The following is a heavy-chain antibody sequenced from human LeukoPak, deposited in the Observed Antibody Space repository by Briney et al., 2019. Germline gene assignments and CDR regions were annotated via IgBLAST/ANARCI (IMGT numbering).Heavy chain of an antibody. CDR2: VSGSGSRT. CDR1: GFTFSSYV. J-gene: IGHJ4*02. Sequence: GGSLRLSCAASGFTFSSYVMSWVGQAPGKGLEWVSAVSGSGSRTYYADSVKGRFTISRDNSKNTLYLQMNSLSAEDTAVYYCARSYGDHGYWGQGTPVTVSS. CDR3: ARSYGDHGY. V-gene: IGHV3-23*01. D-gene: IGHD4-17*01.